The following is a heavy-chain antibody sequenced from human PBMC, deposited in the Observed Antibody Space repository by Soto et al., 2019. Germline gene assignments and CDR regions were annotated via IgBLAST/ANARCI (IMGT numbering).Heavy chain of an antibody. CDR2: IDPSDSYT. V-gene: IGHV5-10-1*01. CDR1: GYSFTSYW. CDR3: ALGYSSSPRGGYYYYGMDV. D-gene: IGHD6-13*01. Sequence: PGESLKISCKGSGYSFTSYWISWVRQMPGNGLVLMGRIDPSDSYTNYSPSFQGHVTISADKSISTAYLQWSSLKASDTAMYYCALGYSSSPRGGYYYYGMDVWGQGTTVTVSS. J-gene: IGHJ6*02.